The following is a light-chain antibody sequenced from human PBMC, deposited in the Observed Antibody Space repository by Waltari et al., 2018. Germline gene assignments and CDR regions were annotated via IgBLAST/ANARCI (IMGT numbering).Light chain of an antibody. CDR1: QSVSSY. J-gene: IGKJ4*01. CDR2: GAS. V-gene: IGKV3-11*01. CDR3: QNRSNWPPF. Sequence: EIVLTQSPATLSLSPGERATLSCRASQSVSSYLAWYQQKPGQAPRLLIYGASKRATGIPARFSGSGSGTDFTLTISSLEPEDFAVYYCQNRSNWPPFFGGGSKVEIK.